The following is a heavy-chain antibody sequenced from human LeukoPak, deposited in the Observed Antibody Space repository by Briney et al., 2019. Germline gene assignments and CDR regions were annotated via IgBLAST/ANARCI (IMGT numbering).Heavy chain of an antibody. Sequence: ASVKVSCKASGGTFSSCAISWVRQAPGQGLEWMGGIIPIFGTANYAQKFQGRVTITTDESTSTAYMELSSLRSEDTAVYYCASHWFGVSSSFDYWGQGTLVTVSS. CDR2: IIPIFGTA. J-gene: IGHJ4*02. CDR3: ASHWFGVSSSFDY. CDR1: GGTFSSCA. V-gene: IGHV1-69*05. D-gene: IGHD3-10*01.